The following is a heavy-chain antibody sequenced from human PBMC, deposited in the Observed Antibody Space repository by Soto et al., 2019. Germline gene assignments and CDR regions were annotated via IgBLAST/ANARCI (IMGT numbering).Heavy chain of an antibody. CDR3: TRAQFEFGSYFGLDV. V-gene: IGHV1-8*01. Sequence: QVHLLQSGAEVKQPGASVRVYCKASGYTFTNYDITWVRQATGQGLEWMGWMNPDSENTGSPQKFQGRVTMTVNTSINTAYMELTSLRSEDTAVYYCTRAQFEFGSYFGLDVWGQGTTVTVSS. J-gene: IGHJ6*02. CDR2: MNPDSENT. D-gene: IGHD3-10*01. CDR1: GYTFTNYD.